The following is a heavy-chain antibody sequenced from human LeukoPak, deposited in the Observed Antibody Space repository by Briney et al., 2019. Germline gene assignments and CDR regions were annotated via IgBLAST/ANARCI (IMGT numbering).Heavy chain of an antibody. CDR1: GFTFSSYS. CDR3: ARVRIVGATLNWFDP. Sequence: GGSLRLSCAASGFTFSSYSMNWVRQAPGKGLEWVSSISSSSSYIYYADSVKGRFTISRDNAKNSLYLQMNSLRAEDTAVCYCARVRIVGATLNWFDPWGQGTPVTVSS. D-gene: IGHD1-26*01. V-gene: IGHV3-21*01. J-gene: IGHJ5*02. CDR2: ISSSSSYI.